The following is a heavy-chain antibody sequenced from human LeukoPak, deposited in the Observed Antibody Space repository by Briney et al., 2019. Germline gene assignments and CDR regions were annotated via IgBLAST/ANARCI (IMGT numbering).Heavy chain of an antibody. CDR1: GYTFTSYY. CDR2: INPNSGGT. J-gene: IGHJ4*02. V-gene: IGHV1-2*02. CDR3: ARDGDLNYYDSSGPTDY. D-gene: IGHD3-22*01. Sequence: ASVKVSCKASGYTFTSYYMHWVRQAPGQGLEWMGWINPNSGGTNYAQKFQGRVTMTRDTSISTAYMELSRLRSDDTAVYYCARDGDLNYYDSSGPTDYWGQGTLVTVSS.